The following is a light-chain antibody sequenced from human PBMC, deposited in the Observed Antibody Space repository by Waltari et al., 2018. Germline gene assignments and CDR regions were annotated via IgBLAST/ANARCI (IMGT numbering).Light chain of an antibody. CDR1: NIGSKN. CDR3: QVWDGSSDHYV. CDR2: DDS. Sequence: SYVLAQPASVSVAPGTTARITCEGPNIGSKNVNWYQLRPGQAPVLVVHDDSDRPSGIPERFSGSNSGNTATLIISGVEAGDEADYFCQVWDGSSDHYVFGTGTAVTV. V-gene: IGLV3-21*03. J-gene: IGLJ1*01.